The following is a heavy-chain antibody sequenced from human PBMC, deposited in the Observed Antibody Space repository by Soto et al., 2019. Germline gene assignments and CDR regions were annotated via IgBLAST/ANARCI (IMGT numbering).Heavy chain of an antibody. Sequence: PGGSLRLSCAASGFTFSSYAMSWVRQAPGKGLEWVSIISGSGGSTYYADSVKGRFTISRDNSKNTLYLQMNSLRAADTAVYYCAKGVVVVVAANIIDYWGQGALVTVSS. D-gene: IGHD2-15*01. J-gene: IGHJ4*02. CDR1: GFTFSSYA. CDR2: ISGSGGST. V-gene: IGHV3-23*01. CDR3: AKGVVVVVAANIIDY.